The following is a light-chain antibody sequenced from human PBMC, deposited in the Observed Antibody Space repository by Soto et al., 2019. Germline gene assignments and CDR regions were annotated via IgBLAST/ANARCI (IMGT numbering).Light chain of an antibody. CDR3: QHRGRWPRT. J-gene: IGKJ2*01. CDR2: GAS. V-gene: IGKV3-11*01. Sequence: EIVLSQSPATLSLSPGERATLSCRASQSVNDYLAWYQQKPGQAPRLLIYGASNRATGIPVRFSGSGSGTDFTLTISSLEPEDFAVYYCQHRGRWPRTFGQGTKMEIK. CDR1: QSVNDY.